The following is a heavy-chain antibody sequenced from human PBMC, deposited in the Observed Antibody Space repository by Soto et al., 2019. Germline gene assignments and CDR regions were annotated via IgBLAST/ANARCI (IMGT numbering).Heavy chain of an antibody. D-gene: IGHD3-10*01. CDR1: GGSISSYY. J-gene: IGHJ6*02. Sequence: PSETLSLTCTVPGGSISSYYWSWIPQPPGKGLGWIGCIYSSGSTNYNPSLKNRVTTAVDTSKNQYSPNLSSVTAADTAVYYCARNRGYYYYYGMDVWGQGTTVTVSS. CDR2: IYSSGST. CDR3: ARNRGYYYYYGMDV. V-gene: IGHV4-59*01.